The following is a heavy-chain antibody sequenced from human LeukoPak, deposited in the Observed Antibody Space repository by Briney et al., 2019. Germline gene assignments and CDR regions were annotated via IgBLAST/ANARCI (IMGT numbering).Heavy chain of an antibody. CDR1: GYTFTSYG. D-gene: IGHD2-2*02. CDR2: IIPIFGTA. Sequence: SVKVSCKASGYTFTSYGISWVRQAPGQGLEWMGGIIPIFGTANYAQKFQGRVTITADESTSTAYMELSSLRSEDTAVYYCARAELAGCSSTSCYTPDYWGQGTLVTVSS. V-gene: IGHV1-69*13. J-gene: IGHJ4*02. CDR3: ARAELAGCSSTSCYTPDY.